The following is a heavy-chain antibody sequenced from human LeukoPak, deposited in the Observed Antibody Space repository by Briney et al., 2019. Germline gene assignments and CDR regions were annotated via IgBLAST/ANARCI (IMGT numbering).Heavy chain of an antibody. CDR2: ISASGLST. CDR3: AKATMAYCSGGSCYPFDY. V-gene: IGHV3-23*01. CDR1: GFIFSNYA. J-gene: IGHJ4*02. D-gene: IGHD2-15*01. Sequence: GGSLRLSCAASGFIFSNYAMSWVRQAPGKGLEWVSPISASGLSTYYADSVKGRFTISRDNSKNTLSLQMNSLRAEDTAVYYCAKATMAYCSGGSCYPFDYWGQGTLVTVSS.